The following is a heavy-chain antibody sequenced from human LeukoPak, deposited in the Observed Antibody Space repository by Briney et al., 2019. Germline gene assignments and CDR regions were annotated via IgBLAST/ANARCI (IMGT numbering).Heavy chain of an antibody. Sequence: GGSLRLSCAASGFTFSSYSMNWVRQAPGKGLEWVSSISSSSSYIYYADSVKGRFTISRDNAKNSLYLQMNSLRAEDTALYHCARVYSSGWYYYMDVWGKGTTVTVSS. CDR1: GFTFSSYS. D-gene: IGHD6-19*01. V-gene: IGHV3-21*04. CDR2: ISSSSSYI. CDR3: ARVYSSGWYYYMDV. J-gene: IGHJ6*03.